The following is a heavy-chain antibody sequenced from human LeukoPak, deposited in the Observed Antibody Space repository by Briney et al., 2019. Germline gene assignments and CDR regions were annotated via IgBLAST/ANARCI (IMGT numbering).Heavy chain of an antibody. D-gene: IGHD5-18*01. Sequence: GGSLRLSCAAPGFTFSSYAMHWVRQAPGKGLEWVAVISYDGSNKYYADSVKGRFTISRDNSKNTLYLQMNSLRAEDTAVYYCARDRDSYGSNGMDVWGQGATVTVSS. CDR2: ISYDGSNK. CDR3: ARDRDSYGSNGMDV. CDR1: GFTFSSYA. J-gene: IGHJ6*02. V-gene: IGHV3-30-3*01.